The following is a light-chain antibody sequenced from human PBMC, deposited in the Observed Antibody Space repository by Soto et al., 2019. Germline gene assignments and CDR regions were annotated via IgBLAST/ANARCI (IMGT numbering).Light chain of an antibody. V-gene: IGKV1-6*01. Sequence: AIQMTQSPSSLSASACDRVTIACRASQGIGSDLGWYQQKAGKAPKLLIYDASSLQSGVPSRFSGSGSGTDFTLPISSLQPEDFATYYCLQDRSYPYTFGQGTTLEIK. CDR1: QGIGSD. CDR2: DAS. CDR3: LQDRSYPYT. J-gene: IGKJ2*01.